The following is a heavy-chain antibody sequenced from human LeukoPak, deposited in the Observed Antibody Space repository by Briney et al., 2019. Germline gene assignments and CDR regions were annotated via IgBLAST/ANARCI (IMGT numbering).Heavy chain of an antibody. CDR2: IYYSGST. J-gene: IGHJ4*02. D-gene: IGHD4-11*01. CDR3: ARGVVGFYRELDY. CDR1: GGSISSYY. V-gene: IGHV4-59*01. Sequence: SEILSLTCTVSGGSISSYYWSWIRQPPGKGLEWIGYIYYSGSTNYNPSLKSRVTISVDTSKNQFSLKLSSVTAADTAVYYCARGVVGFYRELDYWGQGTLVTVSS.